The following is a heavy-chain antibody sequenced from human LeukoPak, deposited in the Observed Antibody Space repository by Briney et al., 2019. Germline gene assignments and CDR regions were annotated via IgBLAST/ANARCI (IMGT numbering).Heavy chain of an antibody. CDR3: ARHSSSWDFYYYYYMDV. Sequence: SETLSLTCTVSGGSINSSSHYWGWNRQPPGKGLEWIGNIYYSGNTYYNPSLNSRVTISVDTSKKQFSLKLSSVTAADTAVYYCARHSSSWDFYYYYYMDVWGKGTTVIVSS. D-gene: IGHD6-13*01. CDR1: GGSINSSSHY. CDR2: IYYSGNT. V-gene: IGHV4-39*01. J-gene: IGHJ6*03.